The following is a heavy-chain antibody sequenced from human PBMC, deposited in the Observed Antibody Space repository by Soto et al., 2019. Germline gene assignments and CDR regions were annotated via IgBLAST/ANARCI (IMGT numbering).Heavy chain of an antibody. J-gene: IGHJ3*02. CDR2: INPSGGST. CDR1: GYTFTRYY. Sequence: GASVKVSCKASGYTFTRYYMHWVRQAPGQGLEWMGIINPSGGSTSYAQKFQGRVTMTRDTSTSTVYMEPSSLRSEDTAVYYCAREHGGYSYGFAFDIWGQGTMVTVSS. V-gene: IGHV1-46*01. D-gene: IGHD5-18*01. CDR3: AREHGGYSYGFAFDI.